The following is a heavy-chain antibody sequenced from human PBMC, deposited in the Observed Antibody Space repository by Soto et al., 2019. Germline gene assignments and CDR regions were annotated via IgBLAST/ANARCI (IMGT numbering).Heavy chain of an antibody. D-gene: IGHD1-7*01. CDR2: IKTKSDSAAT. Sequence: EVQLAVSGGGFVKPGGSLRLSCAVSGFSFSDAWLNWVRQAPGKGMEWVGRIKTKSDSAATDYAAPVKGRFIISRDDSKNTLFRQSNSAQAEDTAVYYRTTDLQKRRYTWNSYWGQGTLVTVAS. V-gene: IGHV3-15*07. CDR1: GFSFSDAW. J-gene: IGHJ4*02. CDR3: TTDLQKRRYTWNSY.